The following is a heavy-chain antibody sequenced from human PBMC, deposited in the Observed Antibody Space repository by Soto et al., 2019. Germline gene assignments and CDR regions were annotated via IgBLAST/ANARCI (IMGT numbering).Heavy chain of an antibody. V-gene: IGHV3-11*06. Sequence: QVQLVESGGDLVKPGGSLRLSCATSGFSFSDSYMSWIRQAPGKGLEWMSYISPRSTFRDYAESVKGRFTISRDSVKNSLYLQMNNLTAGDTGVYYCARGGGGGLFDPWGQGSLVTVSS. J-gene: IGHJ5*02. CDR1: GFSFSDSY. CDR3: ARGGGGGLFDP. D-gene: IGHD2-21*01. CDR2: ISPRSTFR.